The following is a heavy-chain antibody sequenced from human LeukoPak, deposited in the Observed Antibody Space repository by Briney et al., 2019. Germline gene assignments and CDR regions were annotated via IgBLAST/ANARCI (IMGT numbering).Heavy chain of an antibody. CDR3: ARERSCGL. CDR2: IKQDGSEK. J-gene: IGHJ4*02. CDR1: GFTFSDYW. D-gene: IGHD2-21*01. Sequence: PGGSLRLSCAASGFTFSDYWMSWVRQAPGKGLEWVANIKQDGSEKYYVDSVKGRFTISRDNAKNSLYLQMSSLRAGDTAVYYCARERSCGLWGQGALVTVSS. V-gene: IGHV3-7*01.